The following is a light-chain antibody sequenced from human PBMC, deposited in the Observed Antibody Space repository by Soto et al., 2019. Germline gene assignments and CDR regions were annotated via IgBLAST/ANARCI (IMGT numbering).Light chain of an antibody. J-gene: IGKJ5*01. CDR1: QTFSSSY. CDR2: GAS. V-gene: IGKV3-20*01. Sequence: IVLDQSPGPPSLSPGEKATLSCMAIQTFSSSYLAWYQQKPGQAPRLLIYGASSRATGIPDRFSGSGSGTDFTLTISRLEPEDFAVYYCQQYGSSLSNPSGQGTRLEIK. CDR3: QQYGSSLSNP.